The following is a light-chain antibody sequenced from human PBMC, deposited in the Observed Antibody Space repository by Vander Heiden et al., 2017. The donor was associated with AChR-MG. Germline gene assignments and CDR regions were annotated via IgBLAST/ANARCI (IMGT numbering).Light chain of an antibody. V-gene: IGLV2-11*01. Sequence: QSALPHPRSVSGSPGPSVTISCTGTGSDFGVYNYDSWYQQHPGKAPKLMIYDVSKRPSGVPDRFSGSKSGNTASLTIAGLEAEDEADYYGCSYAGGLFGGGTKLTVL. CDR1: GSDFGVYNY. J-gene: IGLJ2*01. CDR2: DVS. CDR3: CSYAGGL.